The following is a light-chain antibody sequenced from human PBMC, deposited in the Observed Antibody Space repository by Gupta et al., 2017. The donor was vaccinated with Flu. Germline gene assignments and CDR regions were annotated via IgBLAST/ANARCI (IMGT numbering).Light chain of an antibody. CDR1: RSNLGAGYD. CDR2: ENN. J-gene: IGLJ3*02. Sequence: QSVLTQPPSVSGAPGQKVTISCTGTRSNLGAGYDVHWYQQVPGTAPKLLIYENNHRPSGVPDRFSGSRSGTSASLAITGLQADDEAHYYCQSYDSSLSGWVFGGGTKLTVL. CDR3: QSYDSSLSGWV. V-gene: IGLV1-40*01.